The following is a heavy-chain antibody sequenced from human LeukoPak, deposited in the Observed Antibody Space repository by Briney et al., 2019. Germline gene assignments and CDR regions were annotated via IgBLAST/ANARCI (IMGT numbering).Heavy chain of an antibody. CDR3: ASGTCSSSTSCYGYYGMDV. CDR1: GVSMSSYS. CDR2: IYYSGNT. J-gene: IGHJ6*02. V-gene: IGHV4-59*01. D-gene: IGHD2-2*01. Sequence: SETLSLTCTASGVSMSSYSRRWLRQPPGKGLEWVGIIYYSGNTNYNPSLKSRVTISVDTSKNQFSLKLSSVTAADTAVYYCASGTCSSSTSCYGYYGMDVWGQGTTVTVSS.